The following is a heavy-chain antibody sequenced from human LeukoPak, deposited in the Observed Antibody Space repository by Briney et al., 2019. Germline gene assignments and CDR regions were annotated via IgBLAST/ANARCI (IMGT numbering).Heavy chain of an antibody. V-gene: IGHV4-4*07. CDR3: ARDIGLDYSSSSFASDI. CDR1: GGSFTTHY. D-gene: IGHD6-6*01. J-gene: IGHJ3*02. Sequence: PSETLPLTCTVSGGSFTTHYWNWFRQPAGKGLDWIGRIYSGGSTNYKSSLKSRVIMSIDTSKRQLALKLSSVTAADTAIYYCARDIGLDYSSSSFASDIWGPGTLVIVSS. CDR2: IYSGGST.